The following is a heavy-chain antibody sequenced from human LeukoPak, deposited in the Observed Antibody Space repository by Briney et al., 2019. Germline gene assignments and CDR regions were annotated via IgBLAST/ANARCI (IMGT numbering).Heavy chain of an antibody. CDR1: GGSVSSGSYY. V-gene: IGHV4-61*01. CDR3: ASGAAAGTNDY. CDR2: IYYSGST. Sequence: SETLSLTCTVSGGSVSSGSYYWSWIWQPPGKGLEWIGYIYYSGSTNYNPSLKSRVTISVDTSKNQFSLKLSSVTAADTAVYYCASGAAAGTNDYWGQGTLVTVSS. D-gene: IGHD6-13*01. J-gene: IGHJ4*02.